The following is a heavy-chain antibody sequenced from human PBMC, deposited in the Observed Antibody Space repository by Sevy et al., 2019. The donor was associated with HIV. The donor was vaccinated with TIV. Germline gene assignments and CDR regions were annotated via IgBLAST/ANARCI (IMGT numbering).Heavy chain of an antibody. J-gene: IGHJ6*02. D-gene: IGHD6-13*01. CDR2: ISGGRTIT. V-gene: IGHV3-23*01. CDR1: GFTFSNYA. CDR3: AKNPGMAATGLYGMDV. Sequence: GGSLRLSCAASGFTFSNYAMTWVRQAPGKGLEWVSTISGGRTITYYADSVKGRFTVSRDNSKNTLYLQMNSLSADDTAVYYCAKNPGMAATGLYGMDVWGQGTTVTVSS.